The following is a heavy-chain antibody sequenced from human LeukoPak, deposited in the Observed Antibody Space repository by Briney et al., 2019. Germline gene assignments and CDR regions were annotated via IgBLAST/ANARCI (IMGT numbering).Heavy chain of an antibody. V-gene: IGHV3-23*01. D-gene: IGHD6-19*01. CDR3: AKVQAASSGWYFDY. CDR1: GFTFSNYA. J-gene: IGHJ4*02. Sequence: KSGGSLRLSCAASGFTFSNYAMTWVRQAPGKGLEWVPAISGSGGGTKYADSVKGRFTISRDNSKNTLYLQTNSLRAEDTAVYYCAKVQAASSGWYFDYWGQGTLVTVSS. CDR2: ISGSGGGT.